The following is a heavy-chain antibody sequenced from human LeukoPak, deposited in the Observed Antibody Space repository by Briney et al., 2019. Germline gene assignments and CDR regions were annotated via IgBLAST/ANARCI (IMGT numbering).Heavy chain of an antibody. CDR3: ARQSVDGRYTFDY. D-gene: IGHD3-16*02. V-gene: IGHV5-51*01. J-gene: IGHJ4*02. CDR2: INPRDSDT. CDR1: GYSFTSCW. Sequence: GEPLKISCKVSGYSFTSCWIGWVRQMPGKGLEWMGIINPRDSDTKYSPSFQGQVTISVDKSISTAYLQWSSLKASDTAMYYCARQSVDGRYTFDYWGQGTLVTVSS.